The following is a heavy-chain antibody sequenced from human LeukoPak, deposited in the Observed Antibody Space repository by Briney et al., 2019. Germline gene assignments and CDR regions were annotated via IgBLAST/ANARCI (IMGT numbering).Heavy chain of an antibody. CDR1: GGSFSGYY. CDR3: ARGDSHIDY. CDR2: INHSGST. J-gene: IGHJ4*02. V-gene: IGHV4-34*01. Sequence: PSETLSLTCAVYGGSFSGYYWSWIRQPPGKGLEWIGEINHSGSTNYNPSLKSRVTISVDTSKNQFSLKLSSVTAADTAVYYCARGDSHIDYWGQGTLVTVSS. D-gene: IGHD3-22*01.